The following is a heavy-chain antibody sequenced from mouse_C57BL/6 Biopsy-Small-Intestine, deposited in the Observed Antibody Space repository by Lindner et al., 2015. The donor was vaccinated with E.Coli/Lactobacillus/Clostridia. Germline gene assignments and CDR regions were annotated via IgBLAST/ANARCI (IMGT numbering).Heavy chain of an antibody. CDR3: ARLGRPDISYYAMDY. J-gene: IGHJ4*01. Sequence: VQLQESGAELVKPGASVKISCKASGYTFTDYSXNWVKQRPGQGLEWIGKIGPGSGSTYYNEKFKGKATLTADKSSSTASMQLSSLTSEDSAVYFCARLGRPDISYYAMDYWGQGTSVTVSS. V-gene: IGHV1-77*01. CDR2: IGPGSGST. CDR1: GYTFTDYS.